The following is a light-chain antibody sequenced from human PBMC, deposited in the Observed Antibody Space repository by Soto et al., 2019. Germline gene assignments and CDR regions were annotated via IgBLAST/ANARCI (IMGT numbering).Light chain of an antibody. Sequence: DIVMTQSPHSLAVSLGERATINCKSSQSVLYSSNNKSYLAWYQHKPGQPPKLLIFWASTRESGVPDRFSGSGSGTDFTLTISSLQAEDVAVYYCQQYFTTPFTFGPGTKVDIK. CDR3: QQYFTTPFT. CDR1: QSVLYSSNNKSY. CDR2: WAS. V-gene: IGKV4-1*01. J-gene: IGKJ3*01.